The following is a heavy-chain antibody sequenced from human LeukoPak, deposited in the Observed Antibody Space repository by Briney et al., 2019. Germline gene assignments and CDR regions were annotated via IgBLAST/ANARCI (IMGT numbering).Heavy chain of an antibody. V-gene: IGHV3-73*01. Sequence: GGSLRLSCAASGFTFSGSAMHWVRQASGKGLEWVGRIRSKANSYATAYAASVKGRFTISRDNAKNTVYLRMNSLRAEDTGVYYCARGALLQYYMDVWGKGTTVTVSS. CDR1: GFTFSGSA. CDR3: ARGALLQYYMDV. CDR2: IRSKANSYAT. J-gene: IGHJ6*03.